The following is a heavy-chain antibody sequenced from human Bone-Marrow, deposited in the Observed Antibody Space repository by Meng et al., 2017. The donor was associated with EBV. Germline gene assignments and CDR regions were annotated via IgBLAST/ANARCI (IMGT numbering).Heavy chain of an antibody. CDR3: ASRYGSGSYYFDY. J-gene: IGHJ4*02. D-gene: IGHD3-10*01. CDR2: IYYSGST. Sequence: LQMQESGPGLVRPSETLSLTCSVSGGSISSSSYYWGWIRQPPGKGLEWIGSIYYSGSTYYNPSLKSRVTISVDTSKNQFSVKLSSVTAADTAVYYCASRYGSGSYYFDYWGQGTLVTVSS. CDR1: GGSISSSSYY. V-gene: IGHV4-39*07.